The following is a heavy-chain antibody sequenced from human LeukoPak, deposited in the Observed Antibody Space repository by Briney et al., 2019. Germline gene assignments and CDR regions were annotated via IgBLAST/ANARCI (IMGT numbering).Heavy chain of an antibody. CDR2: MNPKSGNT. D-gene: IGHD1-26*01. J-gene: IGHJ4*02. Sequence: ASVKVSCKTSGYTFTNYDINWVRQATGQGLEWMGWMNPKSGNTGSAQRFQGRVTMTMDTSISTAYMELISLRSEDTAVYYCARVWGAIDYWGQGTLVTVSS. CDR3: ARVWGAIDY. V-gene: IGHV1-8*01. CDR1: GYTFTNYD.